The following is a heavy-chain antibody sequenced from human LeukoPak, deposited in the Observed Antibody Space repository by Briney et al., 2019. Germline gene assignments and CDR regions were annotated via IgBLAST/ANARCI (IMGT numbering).Heavy chain of an antibody. CDR2: INHSGST. CDR1: GGSFSGYY. Sequence: SETLSLTCAVYGGSFSGYYWSWIRQPPGKGLEWIGEINHSGSTNYNPSLKSRVTISVDTSKNQFSLKLSSVTAADTAVYYCARVQWLAPTFDYWGQGTLVTVSS. J-gene: IGHJ4*02. CDR3: ARVQWLAPTFDY. D-gene: IGHD6-19*01. V-gene: IGHV4-34*01.